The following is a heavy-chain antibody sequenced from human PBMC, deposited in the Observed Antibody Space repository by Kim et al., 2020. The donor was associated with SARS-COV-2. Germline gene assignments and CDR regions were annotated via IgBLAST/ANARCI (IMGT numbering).Heavy chain of an antibody. CDR1: GYTFTGYY. D-gene: IGHD5-18*01. CDR3: ARVPGVPIYSGYSYGYAVGGMDV. J-gene: IGHJ6*02. CDR2: IKPNSGGT. Sequence: ASVKVSCKASGYTFTGYYMHWVRQAPGQGIEWMGRIKPNSGGTNYAQKFQGRATMTRDTSISTAYMELSRLRSDDTAVYYCARVPGVPIYSGYSYGYAVGGMDVWGQGTTVTGSS. V-gene: IGHV1-2*06.